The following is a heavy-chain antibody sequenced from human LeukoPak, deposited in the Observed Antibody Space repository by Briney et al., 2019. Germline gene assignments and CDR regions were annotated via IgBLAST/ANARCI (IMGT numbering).Heavy chain of an antibody. CDR1: GGSISSSSYY. V-gene: IGHV4-39*07. CDR2: IYYSGST. J-gene: IGHJ4*02. CDR3: ARQNWNAALDFDY. D-gene: IGHD1-1*01. Sequence: SSETLSLTCTVSGGSISSSSYYWGWIRQPPGKGLDWIGSIYYSGSTNYNPSLKSRVTISVDTSKNQFSLKLSSVTAADTAVYYCARQNWNAALDFDYWGQGTLVTVSS.